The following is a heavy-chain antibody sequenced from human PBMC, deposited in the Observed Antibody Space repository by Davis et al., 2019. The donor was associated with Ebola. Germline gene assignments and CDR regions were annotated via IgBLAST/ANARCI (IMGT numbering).Heavy chain of an antibody. Sequence: SVKVSCKASGGTFSSYAISWVRQAPGQGLEWMGGIIPILGIANYAQKFQGRVTITADKSTSTAYMELSSLRSEDTAVYYCARARWGYDFWSGYYTGNWFDPWGQGTLVTVSS. CDR3: ARARWGYDFWSGYYTGNWFDP. J-gene: IGHJ5*02. CDR2: IIPILGIA. D-gene: IGHD3-3*01. V-gene: IGHV1-69*10. CDR1: GGTFSSYA.